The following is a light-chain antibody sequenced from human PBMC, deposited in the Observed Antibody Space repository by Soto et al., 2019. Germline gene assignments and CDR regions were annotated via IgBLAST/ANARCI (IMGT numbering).Light chain of an antibody. CDR2: GNS. CDR3: QSYDSNLLV. CDR1: SSNIGAGYD. V-gene: IGLV1-40*01. J-gene: IGLJ2*01. Sequence: QAVVTQPPSVSGAPGQRVTISCTGSSSNIGAGYDVHWYQQLPGTAPKLLIFGNSNRPSGVPDRFSGSKSRTSASLAITGLQAEDEADYYCQSYDSNLLVFGGGTKVTVL.